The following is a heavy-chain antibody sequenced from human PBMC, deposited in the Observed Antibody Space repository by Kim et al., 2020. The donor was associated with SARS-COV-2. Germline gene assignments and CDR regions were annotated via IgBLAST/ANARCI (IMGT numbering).Heavy chain of an antibody. CDR3: ARSRDGYLGWFDP. V-gene: IGHV5-51*01. D-gene: IGHD1-1*01. Sequence: GESLKISCKASGYTFTSYWIGWVRQTPGKGLEWMGIIYPRDSDTRYSPSFQGQVTISADKSTTTAYLQWRSLKASDTAMYYCARSRDGYLGWFDPWGQGTLVTVSP. J-gene: IGHJ5*02. CDR1: GYTFTSYW. CDR2: IYPRDSDT.